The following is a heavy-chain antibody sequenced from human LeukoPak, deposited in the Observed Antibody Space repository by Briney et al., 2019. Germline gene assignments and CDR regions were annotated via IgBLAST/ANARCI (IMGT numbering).Heavy chain of an antibody. Sequence: GGSLRLSCAASGFTFSDYYMSWIRQAPGKGLEWVSAISGSGGSTYYADSVKGRFTISRDNSKNTLYLQMNSLRAEDTAVYYCAKDGPDLGQWLAKGGYYFDYWGQGTLVTVSS. V-gene: IGHV3-23*01. D-gene: IGHD6-19*01. J-gene: IGHJ4*02. CDR3: AKDGPDLGQWLAKGGYYFDY. CDR2: ISGSGGST. CDR1: GFTFSDYY.